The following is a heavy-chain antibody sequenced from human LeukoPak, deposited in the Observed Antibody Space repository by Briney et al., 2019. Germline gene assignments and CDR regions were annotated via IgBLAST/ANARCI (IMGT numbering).Heavy chain of an antibody. CDR2: MNPKSANT. V-gene: IGHV1-8*01. J-gene: IGHJ4*02. CDR1: GYTFTSYD. Sequence: ASVKVSCKASGYTFTSYDINWVRQAPGQGLEWMGWMNPKSANTGYAQKFQGRVTMTRNTSIGTAYMEVTSLRSEDTAVYYCARGPPESSSSDYWGQGTLVTVSS. D-gene: IGHD6-13*01. CDR3: ARGPPESSSSDY.